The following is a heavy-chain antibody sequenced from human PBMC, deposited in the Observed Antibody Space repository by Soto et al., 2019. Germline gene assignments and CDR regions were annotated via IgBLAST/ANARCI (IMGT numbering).Heavy chain of an antibody. CDR3: TTSSDYCSSTSCYPMYYYYYYMDV. V-gene: IGHV3-15*01. CDR1: GFTFSNAW. D-gene: IGHD2-2*01. CDR2: IKSKTDGGTT. J-gene: IGHJ6*03. Sequence: GGSLRLSCAASGFTFSNAWMSWVRQAPGKGLEWVGRIKSKTDGGTTDYAAPGKGRFTISRDDSKNTLYLQMNSLKTEDTAVYYCTTSSDYCSSTSCYPMYYYYYYMDVWGKGTTVTVSS.